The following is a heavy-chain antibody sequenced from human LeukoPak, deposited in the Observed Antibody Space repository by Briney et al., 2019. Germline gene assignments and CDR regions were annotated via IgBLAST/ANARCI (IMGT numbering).Heavy chain of an antibody. CDR3: AREDSSGWYSPFGN. CDR1: GSTFSNFG. J-gene: IGHJ4*02. CDR2: IDNRGRTT. V-gene: IGHV3-NL1*01. D-gene: IGHD6-19*01. Sequence: GGTLRLSCAASGSTFSNFGMSWVRQAPGKGLEWVSTIDNRGRTTYYTDSVKGRFTISRDNSKNTLYLQMNSLRAEDTAVYYCAREDSSGWYSPFGNWGQGTLVTVSS.